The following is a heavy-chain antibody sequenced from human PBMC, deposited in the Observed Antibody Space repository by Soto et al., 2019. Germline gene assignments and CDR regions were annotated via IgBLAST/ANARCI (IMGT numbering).Heavy chain of an antibody. V-gene: IGHV4-4*02. CDR2: IYHSGST. Sequence: SETLSLTCAVSGGSISSSNWWSWVRQPPGKGLEWIGEIYHSGSTNYNPSLKSRVTISVDKSKNQFSLKLSSVTAADTAVYYCARDRGLGRSTSFDYYYYGMDVWGQGTTVTVSS. CDR1: GGSISSSNW. J-gene: IGHJ6*02. D-gene: IGHD2-2*01. CDR3: ARDRGLGRSTSFDYYYYGMDV.